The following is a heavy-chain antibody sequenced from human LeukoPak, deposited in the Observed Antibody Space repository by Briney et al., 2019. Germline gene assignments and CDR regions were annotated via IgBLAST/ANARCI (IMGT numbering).Heavy chain of an antibody. CDR2: ISTSSSYI. V-gene: IGHV3-21*01. J-gene: IGHJ5*02. CDR1: GFTFSSYS. D-gene: IGHD6-6*01. CDR3: ARGSSNIAARDNWFDP. Sequence: GGSLRLSCAASGFTFSSYSMNWVRQAPGKGLEWVSSISTSSSYIDYADSVKGRFTISRDNAKKSLHLQMNSLRADDTAVYYCARGSSNIAARDNWFDPWGQGTLVTVSS.